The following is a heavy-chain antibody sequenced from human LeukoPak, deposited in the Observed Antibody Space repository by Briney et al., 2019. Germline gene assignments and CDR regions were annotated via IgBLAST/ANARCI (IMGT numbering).Heavy chain of an antibody. Sequence: SVKLSCTASGGTFSSNGISWGRQAPGQGLERVGGIIPIFGTANYAQKFQGRVTITADESTSTAYMELSSLRSEDTAVYYCARGRLTTVTPIGYWGQGTLVTVSS. J-gene: IGHJ4*02. D-gene: IGHD4-11*01. CDR3: ARGRLTTVTPIGY. CDR2: IIPIFGTA. CDR1: GGTFSSNG. V-gene: IGHV1-69*13.